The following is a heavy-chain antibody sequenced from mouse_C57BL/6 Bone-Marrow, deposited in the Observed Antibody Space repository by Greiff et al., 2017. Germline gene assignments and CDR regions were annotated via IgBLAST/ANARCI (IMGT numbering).Heavy chain of an antibody. CDR3: TREGNSNPYAMDY. Sequence: EVMLVESGEGLVKPGGSLKLSCAASGFTFSSYAMSWVRQTPEKRLEWVAYISSGGDYIYYADTVKGRFTISRDNARNTLYLQMSSLKSEDTAMDYCTREGNSNPYAMDYGGQGTSATVSS. CDR2: ISSGGDYI. J-gene: IGHJ4*01. CDR1: GFTFSSYA. V-gene: IGHV5-9-1*02. D-gene: IGHD2-5*01.